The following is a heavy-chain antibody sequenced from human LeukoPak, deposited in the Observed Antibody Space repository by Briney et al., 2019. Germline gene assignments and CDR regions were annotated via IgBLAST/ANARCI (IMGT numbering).Heavy chain of an antibody. D-gene: IGHD3-10*01. J-gene: IGHJ4*02. CDR3: ARDGPPPGAGDFDY. CDR1: GFTFTSFS. CDR2: INTVATYI. Sequence: GGSLRLSCAASGFTFTSFSFNWVRQAPGKGLEWVSSINTVATYIYYADSVRGRFTISRDNAKNSVYLQMDSLRAEDTGVYYCARDGPPPGAGDFDYWGQGTPVTVSS. V-gene: IGHV3-21*01.